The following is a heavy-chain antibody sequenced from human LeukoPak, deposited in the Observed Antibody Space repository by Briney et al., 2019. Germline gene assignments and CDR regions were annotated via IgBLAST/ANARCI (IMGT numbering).Heavy chain of an antibody. Sequence: GESLKISCKTSGYSFTRYWIGWLRQMPGKGLEWMGIIYPDDSDTRYRPSFQGQVIISADNSINTAYLQWSSLKASDTAMYYCARKKLVETYFDYWGQGTLVTVSS. CDR2: IYPDDSDT. J-gene: IGHJ4*02. CDR3: ARKKLVETYFDY. V-gene: IGHV5-51*01. CDR1: GYSFTRYW. D-gene: IGHD6-6*01.